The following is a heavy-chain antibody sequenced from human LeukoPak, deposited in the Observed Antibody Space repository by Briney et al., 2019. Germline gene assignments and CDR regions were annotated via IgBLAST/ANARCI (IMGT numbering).Heavy chain of an antibody. Sequence: SETLSLTCAVYGGSLSGYYWSWIRQPPGKGLEWIGEINHSGSINFNPSLKSRVTISVDTSKNQFSLSLSSVTAADTAVYYCASGRRNGSGWFVRSPFDYWGQGTLVTVSS. CDR1: GGSLSGYY. CDR3: ASGRRNGSGWFVRSPFDY. J-gene: IGHJ4*02. V-gene: IGHV4-34*01. D-gene: IGHD6-19*01. CDR2: INHSGSI.